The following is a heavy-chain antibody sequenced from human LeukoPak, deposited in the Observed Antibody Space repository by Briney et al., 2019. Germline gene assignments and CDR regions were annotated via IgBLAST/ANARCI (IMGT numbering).Heavy chain of an antibody. CDR3: AKDLSPAAA. CDR1: GFTFSSYA. V-gene: IGHV3-23*01. D-gene: IGHD6-25*01. J-gene: IGHJ5*02. CDR2: ISGGASNT. Sequence: GGSLRLSCAASGFTFSSYAMSWVRQAPGKGLEWVSAISGGASNTYYADSVKGRFTISRDNSKNTLSLQMNNLRDEDTAVYYCAKDLSPAAAWGQGTLVTVSS.